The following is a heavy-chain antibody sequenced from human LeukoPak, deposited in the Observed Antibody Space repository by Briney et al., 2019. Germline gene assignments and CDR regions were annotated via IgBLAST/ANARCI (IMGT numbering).Heavy chain of an antibody. CDR3: ARAFCVGECFVLHIFFDS. J-gene: IGHJ4*02. Sequence: SETLSLTCTVPGYSISSGYYWGWIRQPPGKGLEWIGSMFHSGSTYYNPSLKSRVTMSLDTSKNHFSLNLRSMQASDTAVYYCARAFCVGECFVLHIFFDSWGQGTLVTVSS. V-gene: IGHV4-38-2*02. CDR2: MFHSGST. D-gene: IGHD2-21*01. CDR1: GYSISSGYY.